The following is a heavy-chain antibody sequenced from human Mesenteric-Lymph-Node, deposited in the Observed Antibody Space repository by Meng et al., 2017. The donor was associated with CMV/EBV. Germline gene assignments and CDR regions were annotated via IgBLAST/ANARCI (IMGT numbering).Heavy chain of an antibody. J-gene: IGHJ4*02. D-gene: IGHD1/OR15-1a*01. CDR2: IYYDGST. Sequence: SISTYYWSWSRQPPGKGLEWIGYIYYDGSTNYNPSVDSRVTISVDRSNNQFSLRLRSVTAADTAVYYCARHGTVKGSRNSWSYYFDYWGQGTLVTVSS. CDR3: ARHGTVKGSRNSWSYYFDY. CDR1: SISTYY. V-gene: IGHV4-59*08.